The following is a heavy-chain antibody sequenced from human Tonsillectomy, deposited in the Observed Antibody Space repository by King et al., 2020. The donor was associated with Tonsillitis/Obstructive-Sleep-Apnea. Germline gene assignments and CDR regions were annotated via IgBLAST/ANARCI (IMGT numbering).Heavy chain of an antibody. Sequence: VQLVESGGGVVQPGRSLRLSCAASGFTFSSYGMHWVRQAPGKGLEWVAVLWYDGSNQYYAYSVKGRFTISRDNSKNTLYLQMNSRRAEDTAVYYCARSRGTVTTFYYYYMDVWGKGTTVTVSS. D-gene: IGHD4-11*01. CDR1: GFTFSSYG. J-gene: IGHJ6*03. CDR3: ARSRGTVTTFYYYYMDV. V-gene: IGHV3-33*01. CDR2: LWYDGSNQ.